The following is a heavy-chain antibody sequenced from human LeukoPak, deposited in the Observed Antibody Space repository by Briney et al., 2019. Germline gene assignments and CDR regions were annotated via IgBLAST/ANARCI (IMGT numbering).Heavy chain of an antibody. CDR3: ARGSKAAPGTFDY. D-gene: IGHD6-13*01. J-gene: IGHJ4*02. CDR1: GGSISSYY. Sequence: SETLSLTCTVSGGSISSYYWGWIRQPPGKGLEWIGYIYYSGSTNYNPSLKSRVTISVDTSKNQFSLKLSSVTAADTAVYYCARGSKAAPGTFDYWGQGTPVTVSS. CDR2: IYYSGST. V-gene: IGHV4-59*01.